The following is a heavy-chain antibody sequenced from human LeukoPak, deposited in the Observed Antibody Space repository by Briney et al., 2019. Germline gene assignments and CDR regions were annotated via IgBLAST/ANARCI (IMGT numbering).Heavy chain of an antibody. Sequence: GASVKVSCKASGGTFSSYAISWVRQAPGQGLEWMGAITKFGSTNYAHNFVGRVTMTADKSTSTAYLELSSLKSDDTAVYYCARDRSGYGNYFDFWGQGTLVAVSS. J-gene: IGHJ4*02. CDR2: ITKFGST. CDR3: ARDRSGYGNYFDF. V-gene: IGHV1-69*06. D-gene: IGHD5-18*01. CDR1: GGTFSSYA.